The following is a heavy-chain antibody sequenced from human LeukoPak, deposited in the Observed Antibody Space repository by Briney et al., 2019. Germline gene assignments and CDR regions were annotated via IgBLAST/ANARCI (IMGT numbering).Heavy chain of an antibody. CDR1: GGSVSSNIYY. V-gene: IGHV4-61*01. Sequence: SETLSLTCTVSGGSVSSNIYYWNWIRQPPGKGLEWIGYIYYSGSTNYNPSLKSRATISVDTSKNQFSLKLTSLTAADTAVYYCARVLEGSSGQHWYFDLWGRGTLVTVSS. D-gene: IGHD6-19*01. CDR2: IYYSGST. J-gene: IGHJ2*01. CDR3: ARVLEGSSGQHWYFDL.